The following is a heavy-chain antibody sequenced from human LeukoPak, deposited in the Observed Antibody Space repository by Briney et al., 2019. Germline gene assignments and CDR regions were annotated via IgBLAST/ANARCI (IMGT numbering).Heavy chain of an antibody. CDR3: ARVFIVGATSDY. CDR1: GFTFSSYE. V-gene: IGHV3-48*03. J-gene: IGHJ4*02. Sequence: GGSLRLSCAASGFTFSSYEMNWVRQAPGKGLEWVSYISSSGSTIYYADSVKGRFTISRDNSKNTLYLQMNSLRAEDTAVYYCARVFIVGATSDYWGQGTLVTVSS. D-gene: IGHD1-26*01. CDR2: ISSSGSTI.